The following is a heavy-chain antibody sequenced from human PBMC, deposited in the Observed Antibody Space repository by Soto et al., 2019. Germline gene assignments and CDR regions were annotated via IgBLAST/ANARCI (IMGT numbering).Heavy chain of an antibody. CDR1: GGSLSGYY. V-gene: IGHV4-34*01. J-gene: IGHJ4*02. Sequence: SETLSLTCAVYGGSLSGYYWSWIRQPPGKALEWIGAFSHSENPNYNPPLKGRVIISVDTSKSQLFLNLSSVTAADTAMYYCARHHVRGRTIAGAAEFWGQGTLVTVSS. CDR2: FSHSENP. CDR3: ARHHVRGRTIAGAAEF. D-gene: IGHD1-26*01.